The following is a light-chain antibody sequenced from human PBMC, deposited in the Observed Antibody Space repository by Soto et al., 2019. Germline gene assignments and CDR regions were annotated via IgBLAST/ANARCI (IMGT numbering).Light chain of an antibody. CDR2: EVS. Sequence: QSALTQPPSASGSPGQSVTISCTGTSSDVGAYDYVSWYQQHPGKAPKLMIYEVSQQPSGVPDRFSGSKSGNTASLTISGLQAEDEGDYYCSSFAGINNLLFGGGTKVTVL. J-gene: IGLJ2*01. CDR3: SSFAGINNLL. CDR1: SSDVGAYDY. V-gene: IGLV2-8*01.